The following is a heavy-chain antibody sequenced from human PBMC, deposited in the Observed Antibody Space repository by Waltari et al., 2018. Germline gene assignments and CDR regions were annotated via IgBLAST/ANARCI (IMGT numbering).Heavy chain of an antibody. V-gene: IGHV1-69*10. J-gene: IGHJ6*03. CDR2: IIPILGIA. Sequence: QVQLVQSGAEVKKPGSSVKVSCKASGGTFSSYAISWVRQAPGQGLEWMGGIIPILGIANYAQKFQGRVTITADKSTSTAYMELSSLRSEDTAVYYCASKGDRGAAPGEVYYYYYYMDVWGKGTTVTVSS. CDR1: GGTFSSYA. D-gene: IGHD3-10*01. CDR3: ASKGDRGAAPGEVYYYYYYMDV.